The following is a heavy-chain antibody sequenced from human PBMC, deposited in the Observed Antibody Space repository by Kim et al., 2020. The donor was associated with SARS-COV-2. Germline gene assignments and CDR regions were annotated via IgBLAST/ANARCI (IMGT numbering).Heavy chain of an antibody. CDR2: ISCDGSNK. Sequence: GGSLRLSCAASGFTFSSYAMHWVRQAPGKGLEWVAVISCDGSNKYYADSVKGRFTISRDNSKNTLYLQMNSLRAEDTAVYYCARDRDIVVVVAATALDYWGQGTLVTVSS. CDR3: ARDRDIVVVVAATALDY. D-gene: IGHD2-15*01. V-gene: IGHV3-30-3*01. J-gene: IGHJ4*02. CDR1: GFTFSSYA.